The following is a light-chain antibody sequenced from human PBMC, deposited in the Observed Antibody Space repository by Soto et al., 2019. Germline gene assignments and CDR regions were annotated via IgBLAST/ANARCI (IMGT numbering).Light chain of an antibody. CDR1: QSISRN. J-gene: IGKJ4*01. CDR2: GAS. V-gene: IGKV3-15*01. Sequence: EIVMTQSPGTLSVSPGDRATLSCRASQSISRNLAWYQQRPGQAPRLLIYGASTRATGTPARFTGSGSGTDFTLTISSLQSEDFAVYFCQQYNTRHTVGRGTKVEIK. CDR3: QQYNTRHT.